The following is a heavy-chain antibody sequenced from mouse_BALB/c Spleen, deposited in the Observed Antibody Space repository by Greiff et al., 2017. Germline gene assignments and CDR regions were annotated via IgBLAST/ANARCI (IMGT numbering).Heavy chain of an antibody. J-gene: IGHJ4*01. D-gene: IGHD5-1*01. V-gene: IGHV5-17*02. Sequence: EVKLMESGGGLVQPGGSRKLSCAASGFTFSSFGMHWVRQAPEKGLEWVAYISSGSSTIYYADTVKGRFTISRDNPKNTLFLQMTSLRSEDTAMYYCARSSNYAMDYWGQGTSVTVAS. CDR1: GFTFSSFG. CDR3: ARSSNYAMDY. CDR2: ISSGSSTI.